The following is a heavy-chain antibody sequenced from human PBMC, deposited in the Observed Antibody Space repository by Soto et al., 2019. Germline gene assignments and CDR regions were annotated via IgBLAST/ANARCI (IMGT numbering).Heavy chain of an antibody. CDR2: IYYSGST. D-gene: IGHD3-22*01. J-gene: IGHJ4*02. Sequence: KPSETLSLTCTVSGGSISSYYWSWIRQPPGKGLEWIGYIYYSGSTNYNPSLKSRVTISVDTSKNQFSLKLSSVTAADTAVYYCARISAYYYDSSGYYYPFDYWGQGTLVTVSS. V-gene: IGHV4-59*12. CDR3: ARISAYYYDSSGYYYPFDY. CDR1: GGSISSYY.